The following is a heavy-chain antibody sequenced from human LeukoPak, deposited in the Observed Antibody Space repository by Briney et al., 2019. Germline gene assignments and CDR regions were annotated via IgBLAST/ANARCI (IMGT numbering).Heavy chain of an antibody. Sequence: GGSLRLSCAASGFTFSSYAMHWVRQAPGKGLEWVAVISYDGSNKYYADSVKGRFTISRDNSKNTLYLQMNSLRAEDTAVYYCAKVHIPYCSGGSCAPYGMDVWGQGTTVTVSS. CDR1: GFTFSSYA. CDR2: ISYDGSNK. D-gene: IGHD2-15*01. V-gene: IGHV3-30*04. J-gene: IGHJ6*02. CDR3: AKVHIPYCSGGSCAPYGMDV.